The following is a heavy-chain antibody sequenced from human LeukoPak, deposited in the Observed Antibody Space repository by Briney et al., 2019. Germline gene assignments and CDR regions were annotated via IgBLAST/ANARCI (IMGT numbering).Heavy chain of an antibody. J-gene: IGHJ3*02. D-gene: IGHD3-3*01. CDR2: INHSGST. CDR1: GGSFSGYY. Sequence: SETLSLTCAVYGGSFSGYYWSWIRQPPGKGLEWIGEINHSGSTNYNPSLKSRVTISVDTSKNQFSLKLSSVTAADTAVYYCARGRDYDLWSGYYRSPRDAFDIWGQGTMVTVSS. V-gene: IGHV4-34*01. CDR3: ARGRDYDLWSGYYRSPRDAFDI.